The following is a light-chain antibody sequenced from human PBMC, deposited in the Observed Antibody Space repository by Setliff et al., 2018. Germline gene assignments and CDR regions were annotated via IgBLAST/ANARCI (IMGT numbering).Light chain of an antibody. Sequence: QSVLAQPRSVSGSPGQSVTISCTGTSSDVGGYNFVSWFQQHPGKAPKLMIYEVSKRPSGVPDRFPGSKSGNTASLTVSGLQAEDEADYYCSSYAGSNNYVFGTGTKVTVL. CDR2: EVS. J-gene: IGLJ1*01. V-gene: IGLV2-8*01. CDR3: SSYAGSNNYV. CDR1: SSDVGGYNF.